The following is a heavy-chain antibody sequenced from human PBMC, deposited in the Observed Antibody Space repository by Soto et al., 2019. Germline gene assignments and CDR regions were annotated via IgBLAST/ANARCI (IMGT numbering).Heavy chain of an antibody. Sequence: PVGTLCLSCEASRFTFSDYYMSWVRLARGKGLEWVSFISSSGTTIYYADSVKGRFTISRDNAKNSLFLQMNSLRVEETVVYYCASSVGDYYYYGMDVWGQGTTVTVSS. CDR2: ISSSGTTI. CDR3: ASSVGDYYYYGMDV. J-gene: IGHJ6*02. V-gene: IGHV3-11*01. CDR1: RFTFSDYY. D-gene: IGHD1-26*01.